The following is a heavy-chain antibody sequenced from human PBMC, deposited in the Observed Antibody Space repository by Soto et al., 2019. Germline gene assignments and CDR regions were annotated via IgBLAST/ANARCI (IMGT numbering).Heavy chain of an antibody. CDR1: GGTFSSYA. Sequence: QVQLVQSGAEVKKPGSSVKVSCKASGGTFSSYAISWVRQAPGQGLEWMGGIIPIFGTANYAQKFQGRVTITADESTSTAYMELSSLISEDTAVYYCALGSRGITMIVSPFDYWGQGTLVTVSS. CDR3: ALGSRGITMIVSPFDY. J-gene: IGHJ4*02. D-gene: IGHD3-22*01. V-gene: IGHV1-69*01. CDR2: IIPIFGTA.